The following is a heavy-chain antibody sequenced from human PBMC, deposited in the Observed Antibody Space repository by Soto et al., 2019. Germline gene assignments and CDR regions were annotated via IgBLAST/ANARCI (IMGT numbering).Heavy chain of an antibody. CDR3: ARLDYGVYARFDF. CDR1: GYTFTSHD. Sequence: QVQLVQSGTEVQKPGASVKVSCKASGYTFTSHDINWVRQATGQGLEWMGWMNPNSGNTGYAQKFQGRVTMTRNTSISTAYMERSSLRSEDKAVYYCARLDYGVYARFDFWGQGTLVTVSS. J-gene: IGHJ4*02. D-gene: IGHD4-17*01. CDR2: MNPNSGNT. V-gene: IGHV1-8*01.